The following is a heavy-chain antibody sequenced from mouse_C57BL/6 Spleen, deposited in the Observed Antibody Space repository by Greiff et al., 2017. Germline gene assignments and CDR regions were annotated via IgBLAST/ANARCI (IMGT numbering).Heavy chain of an antibody. D-gene: IGHD2-1*01. CDR2: IYPSDSET. V-gene: IGHV1-61*01. CDR3: ARGGNYDQY. CDR1: GYTFTSYW. Sequence: VQLQQPGAELVRPGSSVKLSCKASGYTFTSYWMDWVKQRPGQGLEWIGNIYPSDSETHYNQKFKDKATLTVDKSSSTAYMQLSSLTSEDSAVYYCARGGNYDQYWGQGTTLTVSS. J-gene: IGHJ2*01.